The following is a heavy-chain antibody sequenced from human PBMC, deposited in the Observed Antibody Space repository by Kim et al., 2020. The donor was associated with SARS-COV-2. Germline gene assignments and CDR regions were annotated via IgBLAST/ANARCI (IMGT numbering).Heavy chain of an antibody. CDR3: AKDRGGYSSPPSGWFDA. V-gene: IGHV3-23*01. J-gene: IGHJ5*02. CDR2: ISGSGGST. D-gene: IGHD6-13*01. Sequence: GGSLRLSCAASGFTFSSYAISWVRQAPGKGLEWVSAISGSGGSTYYADSVKGRFPNSRDNPKTTLYLQMNSLRAVDTAVCYCAKDRGGYSSPPSGWFDAWGQGTLVTVSS. CDR1: GFTFSSYA.